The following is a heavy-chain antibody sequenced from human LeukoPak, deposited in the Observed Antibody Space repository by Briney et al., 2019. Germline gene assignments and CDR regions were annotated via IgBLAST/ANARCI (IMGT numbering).Heavy chain of an antibody. J-gene: IGHJ6*02. CDR3: ARAATSYYYYGMDV. Sequence: SETLSLTCAVYGGSFSGYYWSWIRQPPGKGLEWIGEINHSGSTNYNPSLKSRVTISVDTSKNQFSLKLSSVTAADTAVYYCARAATSYYYYGMDVWGQGTTVTVSS. CDR1: GGSFSGYY. CDR2: INHSGST. D-gene: IGHD5-12*01. V-gene: IGHV4-34*01.